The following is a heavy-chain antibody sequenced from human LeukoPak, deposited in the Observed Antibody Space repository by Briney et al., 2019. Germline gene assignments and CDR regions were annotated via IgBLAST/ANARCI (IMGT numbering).Heavy chain of an antibody. J-gene: IGHJ4*02. CDR1: GITFSNYS. Sequence: PGGSLRLSCAASGITFSNYSLNWVRQAPGKGLEWVANINQDGSEKYFVDSVKGRFTISRDNANNSLHLQMNTLRAEDTAVYYCARERDGRFFDYWGQGTLVTVSS. D-gene: IGHD5-24*01. V-gene: IGHV3-7*01. CDR3: ARERDGRFFDY. CDR2: INQDGSEK.